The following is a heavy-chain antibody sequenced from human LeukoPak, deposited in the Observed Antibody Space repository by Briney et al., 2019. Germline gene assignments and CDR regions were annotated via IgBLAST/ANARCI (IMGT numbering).Heavy chain of an antibody. D-gene: IGHD3-10*01. CDR3: ARGRSLLLMSYMDV. Sequence: ASVKDSCKASVYTFTVYYMHCVRPAPGQGLEWMGWINLNSGGTNYVQNFQGRVTMTRDTSISTAYMELRRLRSDDTAVYFCARGRSLLLMSYMDVWGKGTTVSVSS. CDR1: VYTFTVYY. J-gene: IGHJ6*04. CDR2: INLNSGGT. V-gene: IGHV1-2*02.